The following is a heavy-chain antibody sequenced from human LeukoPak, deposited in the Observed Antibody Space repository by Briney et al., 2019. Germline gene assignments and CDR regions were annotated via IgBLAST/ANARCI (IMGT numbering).Heavy chain of an antibody. CDR1: GGSISSHY. J-gene: IGHJ6*03. Sequence: SETLSLTCTVSGGSISSHYWSWIRQPPGKGLEWIGYIYYSGSTNYNPSLKSRVTISVDTSKNQFSLKLSSVTAADTAVYYCARDLFYSDYSNSGARDYYYYYMDVWGKGTTVTVSS. CDR3: ARDLFYSDYSNSGARDYYYYYMDV. CDR2: IYYSGST. V-gene: IGHV4-59*11. D-gene: IGHD4-11*01.